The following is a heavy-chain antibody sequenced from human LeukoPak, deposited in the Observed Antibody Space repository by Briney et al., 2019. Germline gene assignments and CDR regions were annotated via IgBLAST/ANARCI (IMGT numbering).Heavy chain of an antibody. CDR1: GFTFNNYA. V-gene: IGHV3-23*01. Sequence: GGSLRLSCAASGFTFNNYAMSWVRQAPGKGLEWVSTIDGPTYRTHYADSVMGRFTISRDNSKNTLYLQMNSLRVEDTAVYFCTTWVGAHFDFWGQGTLVTVSS. CDR3: TTWVGAHFDF. J-gene: IGHJ4*02. CDR2: IDGPTYRT. D-gene: IGHD1-26*01.